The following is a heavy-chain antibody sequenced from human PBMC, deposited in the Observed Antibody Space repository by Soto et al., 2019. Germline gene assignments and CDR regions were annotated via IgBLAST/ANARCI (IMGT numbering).Heavy chain of an antibody. Sequence: QLQLQESGPGLVEPSETLSLTCTVSGVSISRSSYYWGWIRQPPGKGLEWIGSVFYSGTSYYNPSLKSRVTISVDTSKNPVSLKLSSVTAAATAVYYCARTFATTVENFDSWGQGTLVTVSS. CDR2: VFYSGTS. J-gene: IGHJ4*02. V-gene: IGHV4-39*01. CDR1: GVSISRSSYY. D-gene: IGHD4-17*01. CDR3: ARTFATTVENFDS.